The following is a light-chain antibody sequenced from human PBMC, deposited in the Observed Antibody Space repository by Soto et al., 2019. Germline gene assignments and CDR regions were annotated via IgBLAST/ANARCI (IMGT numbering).Light chain of an antibody. Sequence: QSALTQPASVSGSPGQSITISCTGTATDVGAYNYVSWYQQHPGRAPKLIIYAVTDRPSGVADRFSGSKSGDTASPTISGLQAEDEAHYYCSSFTSSTTLLFGGGTKLTVL. J-gene: IGLJ2*01. CDR2: AVT. CDR1: ATDVGAYNY. V-gene: IGLV2-14*01. CDR3: SSFTSSTTLL.